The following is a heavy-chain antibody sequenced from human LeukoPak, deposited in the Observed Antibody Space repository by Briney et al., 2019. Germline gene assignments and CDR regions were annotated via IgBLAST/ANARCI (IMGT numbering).Heavy chain of an antibody. CDR3: ARTDYCSSTSCPPRIDY. Sequence: GGSLRLSCAASGFTFSSYTMHWVRQAPGKGLEWVAVISYDGSNKYYADSVKGRFTISRDNSKNTLYLQMNSLRAEDTAVYYCARTDYCSSTSCPPRIDYWGQGTLVTVSS. J-gene: IGHJ4*02. V-gene: IGHV3-30-3*01. D-gene: IGHD2-2*01. CDR1: GFTFSSYT. CDR2: ISYDGSNK.